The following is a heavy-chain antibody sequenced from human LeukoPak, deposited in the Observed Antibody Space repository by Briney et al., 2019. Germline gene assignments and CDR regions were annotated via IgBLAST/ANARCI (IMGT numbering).Heavy chain of an antibody. V-gene: IGHV4-34*01. CDR3: ARGWNRSGWYVY. CDR1: GGSFSGYY. D-gene: IGHD6-19*01. Sequence: SETLSLTCAVYGGSFSGYYWSWIRQPPGKGLEWIGEINHSGSTNYNPSLKSRVTISVDTSKNQFSLKLSSVTAADTAVYYCARGWNRSGWYVYWGQGTLVIVSS. J-gene: IGHJ4*02. CDR2: INHSGST.